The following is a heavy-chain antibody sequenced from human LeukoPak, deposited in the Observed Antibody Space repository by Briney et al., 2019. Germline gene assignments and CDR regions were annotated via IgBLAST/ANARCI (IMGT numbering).Heavy chain of an antibody. Sequence: GGSLRLSCAASGFTFSSYSMNWVRQAPGKGLEWVSSISSSSSYIYYADSVKGRFTISRDNSKNTLYLQMNSLRAEDTAVYYCAREVIADAFDIWGQGTMVTVSS. D-gene: IGHD2-21*01. V-gene: IGHV3-21*01. J-gene: IGHJ3*02. CDR2: ISSSSSYI. CDR1: GFTFSSYS. CDR3: AREVIADAFDI.